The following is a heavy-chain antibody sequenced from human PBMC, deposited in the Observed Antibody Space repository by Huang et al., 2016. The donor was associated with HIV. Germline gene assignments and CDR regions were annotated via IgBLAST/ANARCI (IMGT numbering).Heavy chain of an antibody. CDR2: IDYSGST. D-gene: IGHD3-3*01. CDR3: ARDHHDFWRGYRRMYFFDH. J-gene: IGHJ4*02. V-gene: IGHV4-59*11. Sequence: QVQLQESGPGLVKPSETLSLTCTVSGGSISTHYWSWIRQPPGKGLAWIGSIDYSGSTNYSPARKCGVTILLDTSKNQFSLRVNSVTAADTAMYYCARDHHDFWRGYRRMYFFDHWGQGTLVTVSS. CDR1: GGSISTHY.